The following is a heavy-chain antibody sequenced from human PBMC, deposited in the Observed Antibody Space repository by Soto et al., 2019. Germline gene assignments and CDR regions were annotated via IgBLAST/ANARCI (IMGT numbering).Heavy chain of an antibody. J-gene: IGHJ3*02. Sequence: GGSLRLSCAASGFTFSDYYMSWIRQAPGKGLEWVSYISSSGSTIYYADSVKGRFTISRDNAKNSLYLQMNSLRAEDTAVYYCAREGEYYDILTGPFDIWGQGTMVTVSS. V-gene: IGHV3-11*01. CDR2: ISSSGSTI. CDR3: AREGEYYDILTGPFDI. D-gene: IGHD3-9*01. CDR1: GFTFSDYY.